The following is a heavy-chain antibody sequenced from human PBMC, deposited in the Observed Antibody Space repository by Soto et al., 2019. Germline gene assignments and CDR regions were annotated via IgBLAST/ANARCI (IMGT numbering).Heavy chain of an antibody. V-gene: IGHV1-18*01. CDR1: GYTFTSYG. CDR3: VRGWGASYAFDI. J-gene: IGHJ3*02. Sequence: QVPLVQSGAEVKKPGASVKVSCKASGYTFTSYGISWVRQAPETGLEWMGWISAYNCNTNYAQKLQVRVTMTTDTSTSKAYMEMRSLRSDGTAVYYCVRGWGASYAFDIWGQWTIVSFAS. D-gene: IGHD1-26*01. CDR2: ISAYNCNT.